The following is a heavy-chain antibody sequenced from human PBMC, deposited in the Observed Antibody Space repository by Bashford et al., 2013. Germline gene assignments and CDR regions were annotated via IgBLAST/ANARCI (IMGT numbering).Heavy chain of an antibody. Sequence: SETLSLTCTVSGVSITDFHWTWIRQTPEKGLEWIGYISNTGSTTHNPSLMSRVTLSRDTSKNQFSLDLSSVTAADTATYYXARHGKKSGRGFFGWYFDLVGPWAPVGHRLL. CDR1: GVSITDFH. CDR3: ARHGKKSGRGFFGWYFDL. J-gene: IGHJ2*01. D-gene: IGHD1-26*01. V-gene: IGHV4-59*08. CDR2: ISNTGST.